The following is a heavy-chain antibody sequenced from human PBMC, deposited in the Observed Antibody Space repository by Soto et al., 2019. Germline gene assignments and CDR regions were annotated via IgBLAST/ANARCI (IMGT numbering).Heavy chain of an antibody. CDR1: GDSVSSNSAG. CDR3: ARGEQYSGRIFDY. V-gene: IGHV6-1*01. CDR2: TYYRSKWYY. J-gene: IGHJ4*01. Sequence: SQTLSLTCAITGDSVSSNSAGWSWVRQSPSRGLEWLGRTYYRSKWYYEYAVSVRGRITINPDTSKNQYSLQLNSVTPEDTAVYFCARGEQYSGRIFDYWGQGTLVTVSA. D-gene: IGHD1-26*01.